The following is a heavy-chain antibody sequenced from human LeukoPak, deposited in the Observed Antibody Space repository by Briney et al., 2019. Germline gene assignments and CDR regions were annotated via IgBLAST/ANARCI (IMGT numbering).Heavy chain of an antibody. J-gene: IGHJ4*02. CDR2: IYYSGST. V-gene: IGHV4-59*01. D-gene: IGHD3-3*01. Sequence: PSETLSLTCTVSGFSISSYYWSWIRQPPGKGLEWLGYIYYSGSTNYNHSLKSRVTISVDTSKNQFSLNLSSVTAADTAVYYCARVRECLFSVYYFDYWGQGTLVTVSS. CDR1: GFSISSYY. CDR3: ARVRECLFSVYYFDY.